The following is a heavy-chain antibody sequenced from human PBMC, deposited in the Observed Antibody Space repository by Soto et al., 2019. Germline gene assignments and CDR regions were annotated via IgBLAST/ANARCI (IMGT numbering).Heavy chain of an antibody. J-gene: IGHJ4*02. CDR1: GFTFSNYA. D-gene: IGHD2-2*01. Sequence: EVQLLESGGDLVQPGGSLRLSCAASGFTFSNYAMSWVRQAPGKGLEWVSSISGRGGSTYADSVKGRFAISRDNSKNTLYLQMSSLRAEDTAMYYCAKSYLYCDRANCYVFDYWGQGALVTVSS. V-gene: IGHV3-23*01. CDR2: ISGRGGST. CDR3: AKSYLYCDRANCYVFDY.